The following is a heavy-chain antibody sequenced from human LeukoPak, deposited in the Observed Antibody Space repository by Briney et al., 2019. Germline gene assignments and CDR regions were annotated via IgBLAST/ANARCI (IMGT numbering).Heavy chain of an antibody. CDR1: GGSISSYY. CDR2: IYYGGST. J-gene: IGHJ4*02. Sequence: PSETLSLTCTVSGGSISSYYWSWIRQPPGKGLEWIGSIYYGGSTSYNPSLKGRVTISVDTSKNQFSLKLSSVTAADTAVYYCARFGTYYYGSGSRRFSYYFHYWGQGTLVTVSS. CDR3: ARFGTYYYGSGSRRFSYYFHY. V-gene: IGHV4-39*01. D-gene: IGHD3-10*01.